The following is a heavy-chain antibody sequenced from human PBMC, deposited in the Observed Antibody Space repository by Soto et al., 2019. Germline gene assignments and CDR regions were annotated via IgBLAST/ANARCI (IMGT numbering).Heavy chain of an antibody. V-gene: IGHV1-18*01. Sequence: QVQLVQSGAEVKKPGASVKVSCKASGYTFSSYGISWVRQAPGQGLEWMEWISAYNGNTNYAQKLQGRVTMTTDTSTSTAYMELRSLRSDDTAVYYCARRSSSSSYYYYYGMDVWGQGTTVTVSS. CDR2: ISAYNGNT. CDR3: ARRSSSSSYYYYYGMDV. D-gene: IGHD6-6*01. J-gene: IGHJ6*02. CDR1: GYTFSSYG.